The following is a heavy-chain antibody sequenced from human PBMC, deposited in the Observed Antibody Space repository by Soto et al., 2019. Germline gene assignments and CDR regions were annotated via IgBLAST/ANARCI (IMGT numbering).Heavy chain of an antibody. CDR1: GYTFSSYG. J-gene: IGHJ4*02. Sequence: GASVKVSCKASGYTFSSYGINWVRQAPGQGPEWMGWISAYNGNTRHLQKVQDRLTMTTDTSTSSAHMELRSLTSDDTAVYYCARGPPSWEMLVDFFGDYWGQGTPVTVSS. V-gene: IGHV1-18*04. CDR2: ISAYNGNT. D-gene: IGHD6-6*01. CDR3: ARGPPSWEMLVDFFGDY.